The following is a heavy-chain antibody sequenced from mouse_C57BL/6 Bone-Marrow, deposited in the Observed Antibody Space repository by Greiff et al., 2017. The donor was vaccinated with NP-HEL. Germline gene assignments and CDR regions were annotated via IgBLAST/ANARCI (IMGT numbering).Heavy chain of an antibody. D-gene: IGHD1-1*01. CDR3: GRGDYGRRRFGEGMDY. J-gene: IGHJ4*01. CDR1: GYAFSSYW. CDR2: IYPGDGDT. V-gene: IGHV1-80*01. Sequence: VKLQQSGAELVKPGASVKISCKASGYAFSSYWMNWVKERPGKGLEWIGQIYPGDGDTKYNGKFKGKATLTADKSSSTAYMQVSSLTSEDSAVYFCGRGDYGRRRFGEGMDYWGQGTPVTGSS.